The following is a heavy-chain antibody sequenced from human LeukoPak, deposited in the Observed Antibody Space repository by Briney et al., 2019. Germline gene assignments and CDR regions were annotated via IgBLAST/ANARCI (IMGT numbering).Heavy chain of an antibody. J-gene: IGHJ4*02. CDR2: ISAYSGNT. V-gene: IGHV1-18*01. CDR3: ARLDSSGWYYFDY. D-gene: IGHD6-19*01. CDR1: GYTFTSYG. Sequence: RASVKVSCKASGYTFTSYGITWVRQAPGQGLECVGWISAYSGNTNYAQKLQGRVTMTTDTSTSTAYMELRSLRSDDRAVYYCARLDSSGWYYFDYWGQGTLVTVSS.